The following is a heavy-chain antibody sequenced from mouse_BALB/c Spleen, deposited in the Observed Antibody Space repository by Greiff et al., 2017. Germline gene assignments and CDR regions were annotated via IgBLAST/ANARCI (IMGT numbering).Heavy chain of an antibody. D-gene: IGHD4-1*01. CDR1: GYSITSDYA. Sequence: EVKLMESGPGLVKPSQSLSLTCTVTGYSITSDYAWNWIRQFPGNKLEWMGYISYSGSTSYNPSLKSRISITRDTSKNQFFLQLNSVTTEDTATYYCAVTGTDYAMDYWGQGTSVTVSS. J-gene: IGHJ4*01. V-gene: IGHV3-2*02. CDR2: ISYSGST. CDR3: AVTGTDYAMDY.